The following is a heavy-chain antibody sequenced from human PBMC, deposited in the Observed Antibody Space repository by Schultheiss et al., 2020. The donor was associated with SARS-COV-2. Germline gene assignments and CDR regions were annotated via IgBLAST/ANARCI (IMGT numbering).Heavy chain of an antibody. CDR3: ARIDYSSPDDNYYYGLDV. V-gene: IGHV4-61*08. J-gene: IGHJ6*02. CDR1: GGSISSGGYY. CDR2: INHSGNT. Sequence: SETLSLTCTVSGGSISSGGYYWSWIRQPPGKGLEWIGEINHSGNTNYNPSLKSRVTISVDTSKNQFSLKLTSVTAADTAVYYCARIDYSSPDDNYYYGLDVWGQGTTVTVSS. D-gene: IGHD6-19*01.